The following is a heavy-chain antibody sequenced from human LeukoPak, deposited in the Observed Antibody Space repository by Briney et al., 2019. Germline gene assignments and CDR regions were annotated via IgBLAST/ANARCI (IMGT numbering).Heavy chain of an antibody. J-gene: IGHJ5*02. CDR3: ARRYYDFWSGPYGFDP. Sequence: GESLKISCKGSGYSFTSYWIGWVRQMPGKGLEWMGIIYPGGSDTRYSPSFQGQVTISADKSISTAYLQWSSLKASDTAMYYCARRYYDFWSGPYGFDPWGQGTLVTVSS. CDR1: GYSFTSYW. CDR2: IYPGGSDT. D-gene: IGHD3-3*01. V-gene: IGHV5-51*01.